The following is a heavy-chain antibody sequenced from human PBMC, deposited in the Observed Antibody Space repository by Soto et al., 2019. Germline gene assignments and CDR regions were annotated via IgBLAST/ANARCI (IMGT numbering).Heavy chain of an antibody. D-gene: IGHD2-21*01. CDR1: GFTFSNYW. Sequence: PGGSLRLSCAASGFTFSNYWMHWVRQAPGKGLVWVSRTNSDGNSTSYADSVKGRFTISRDNAKNTLYLQMSSLRAEDTAVYYCARVCGAYGGTYDYWGQGTLVTVSS. CDR3: ARVCGAYGGTYDY. V-gene: IGHV3-74*01. J-gene: IGHJ4*02. CDR2: TNSDGNST.